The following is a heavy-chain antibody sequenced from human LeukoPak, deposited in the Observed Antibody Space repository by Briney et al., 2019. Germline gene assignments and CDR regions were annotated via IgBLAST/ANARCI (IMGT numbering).Heavy chain of an antibody. Sequence: GGSLRLSCAASGFTFSSYAMHWVRQAPGKGLEWVAVISYDGSNKYYADSVKGRFTISRDNSKNTLYLQMNSLRAEDTAVYYCARGPAPYQLLWKAFDYWGQGTLVTVSS. CDR3: ARGPAPYQLLWKAFDY. V-gene: IGHV3-30-3*01. D-gene: IGHD2-2*01. CDR2: ISYDGSNK. CDR1: GFTFSSYA. J-gene: IGHJ4*02.